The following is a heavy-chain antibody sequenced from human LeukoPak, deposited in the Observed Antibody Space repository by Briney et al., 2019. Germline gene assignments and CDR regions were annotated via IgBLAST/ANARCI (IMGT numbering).Heavy chain of an antibody. V-gene: IGHV1-69*13. CDR1: GGTFSSYA. D-gene: IGHD4-23*01. J-gene: IGHJ4*02. Sequence: ASVKVSCKASGGTFSSYAISWVRQVPGQGLEWMGGIIPIFGTANYAQKFQGRVTITADESTSTAYMELSSLRSEDTAVYYCARDRVPYGGNSGIDYWGQGTLVTVSS. CDR3: ARDRVPYGGNSGIDY. CDR2: IIPIFGTA.